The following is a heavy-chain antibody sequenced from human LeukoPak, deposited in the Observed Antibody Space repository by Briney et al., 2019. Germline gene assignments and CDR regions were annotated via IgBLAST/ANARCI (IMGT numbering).Heavy chain of an antibody. D-gene: IGHD6-19*01. CDR1: GFTFSSYW. V-gene: IGHV3-74*01. J-gene: IGHJ5*02. Sequence: GGSLRLSGAASGFTFSSYWIHWVRQAPGKGLVWVSRINSDGSSTSYADSVKGRFTISRDNAKNTRYLQMNNLRAEDTAVYYCAREAVAGTGWFDPWGQGTLVTVSP. CDR3: AREAVAGTGWFDP. CDR2: INSDGSST.